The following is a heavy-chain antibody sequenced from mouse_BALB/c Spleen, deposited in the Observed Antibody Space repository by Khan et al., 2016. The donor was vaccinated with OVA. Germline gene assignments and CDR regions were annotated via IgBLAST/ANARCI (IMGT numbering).Heavy chain of an antibody. V-gene: IGHV1-54*01. Sequence: QVRLQQSGAELARPGTSVKVSCKASGYSFTDYLIDWVNQRPGQGLEWIGVINPGSGGTNYNEQFTGKATLTAAKSSSTAYMQLSSLTSDDSAVYFCTRGGYGSLAYWGQGTLVTVSA. J-gene: IGHJ3*01. CDR2: INPGSGGT. CDR3: TRGGYGSLAY. D-gene: IGHD1-1*02. CDR1: GYSFTDYL.